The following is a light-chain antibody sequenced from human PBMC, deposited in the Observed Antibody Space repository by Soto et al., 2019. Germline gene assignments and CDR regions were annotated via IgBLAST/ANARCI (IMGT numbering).Light chain of an antibody. CDR2: GAS. Sequence: ENVLTQSPGTLSLSPGERATLSCRASQRVSSSYLAWYQQKPGQAPKLLIYGASTRAAGIPDRFSGSGSGTDFTLTISRLEPEDFAVYYCQQYADSRTFGQGTKVEIK. CDR1: QRVSSSY. J-gene: IGKJ1*01. V-gene: IGKV3-20*01. CDR3: QQYADSRT.